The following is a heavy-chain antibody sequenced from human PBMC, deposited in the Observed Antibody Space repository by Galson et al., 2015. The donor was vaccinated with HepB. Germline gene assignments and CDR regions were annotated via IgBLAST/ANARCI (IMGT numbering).Heavy chain of an antibody. J-gene: IGHJ6*02. CDR2: ISYDGGNE. CDR1: GFTFSTYA. D-gene: IGHD6-25*01. Sequence: SLRLSCAASGFTFSTYAIHWVRQAPGKGLEWVAVISYDGGNEYYADSLEGRFTISRDNSKNTLYLQMNSLRADDTALYYCARTAAPYYDYFGLAVWGQGTTVIVSS. CDR3: ARTAAPYYDYFGLAV. V-gene: IGHV3-30*04.